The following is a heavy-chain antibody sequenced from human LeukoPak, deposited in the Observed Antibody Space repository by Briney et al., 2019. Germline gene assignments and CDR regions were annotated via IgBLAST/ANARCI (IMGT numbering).Heavy chain of an antibody. J-gene: IGHJ6*02. V-gene: IGHV1-18*01. D-gene: IGHD2-2*01. CDR1: GYTFTSYG. CDR3: AGPYCSSTSCHTQSYGMDV. CDR2: ISAYNGNT. Sequence: ASVKVSCKASGYTFTSYGISWVRQAPGQGLEWMGWISAYNGNTNYAQKLQGRVTMTTDTSTSTAYMELSSLRSEDTAVYYCAGPYCSSTSCHTQSYGMDVWGQGTTVTVSS.